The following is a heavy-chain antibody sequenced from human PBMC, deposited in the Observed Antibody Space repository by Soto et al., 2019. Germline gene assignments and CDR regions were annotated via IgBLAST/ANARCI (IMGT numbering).Heavy chain of an antibody. Sequence: QVQLVQSGAEVKKPGASVKVSCKASGYTFTGYYMHWVRQAPGQGLEWMGWINPNSGGTNYEQKFQGRVTMTRDTSISTAYMELSRLRSDDTAVYYCARGIVADPYYYYGMDVWGQGTTVTVSS. V-gene: IGHV1-2*02. J-gene: IGHJ6*02. D-gene: IGHD2-21*01. CDR1: GYTFTGYY. CDR3: ARGIVADPYYYYGMDV. CDR2: INPNSGGT.